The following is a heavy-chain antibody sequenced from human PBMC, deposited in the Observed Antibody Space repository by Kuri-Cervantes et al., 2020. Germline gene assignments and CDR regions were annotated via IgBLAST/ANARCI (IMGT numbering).Heavy chain of an antibody. V-gene: IGHV1-69*13. J-gene: IGHJ4*02. CDR1: GGTFSSYA. Sequence: SVKVSCKASGGTFSSYAISWVRQAPGQGLEWMGGIIPIFGTANYAQRFQGRVTITADESTSTAYMGLSSLRSEDTAVYYCARVGFTMVRGVDLDYWGQGTLVTVSS. CDR2: IIPIFGTA. D-gene: IGHD3-10*01. CDR3: ARVGFTMVRGVDLDY.